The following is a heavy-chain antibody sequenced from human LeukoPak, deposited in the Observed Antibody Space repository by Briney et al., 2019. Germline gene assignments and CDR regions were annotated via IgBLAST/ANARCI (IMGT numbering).Heavy chain of an antibody. CDR1: GGSISSYY. D-gene: IGHD5-12*01. V-gene: IGHV4-4*07. J-gene: IGHJ4*02. CDR2: IYTSGST. Sequence: PSETLSLTCTVSGGSISSYYWSWIRQPAGKGLEWIGRIYTSGSTNYNPSLKSRVTMSVDTSKNQFSLKLSSVTAADTAVYYCARDAVDGYDTSFDYWGQGTLVTVSS. CDR3: ARDAVDGYDTSFDY.